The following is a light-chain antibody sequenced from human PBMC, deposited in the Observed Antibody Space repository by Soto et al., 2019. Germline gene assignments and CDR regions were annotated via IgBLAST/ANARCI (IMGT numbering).Light chain of an antibody. CDR3: TSFTSASTQV. J-gene: IGLJ2*01. V-gene: IGLV2-14*01. Sequence: QSVLTQPASVSGSPGQSITIYCTGTSSDVGAYNYVSWYQQHPGKAPKLMIYDVSNRPSGVSNRFSGSKSGNTASLTISGLQAEDEADYYCTSFTSASTQVFGGGTKVTVL. CDR2: DVS. CDR1: SSDVGAYNY.